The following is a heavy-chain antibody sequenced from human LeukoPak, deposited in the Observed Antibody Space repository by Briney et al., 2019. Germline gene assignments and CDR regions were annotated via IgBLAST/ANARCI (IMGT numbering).Heavy chain of an antibody. D-gene: IGHD6-13*01. J-gene: IGHJ3*02. V-gene: IGHV3-7*01. CDR1: GFTFSSYW. Sequence: GGSLRLSCAASGFTFSSYWMSWVRQAPGKGLEWVANIKQDGSEKYYVDSVKGRFTISRDNAKNSLYLQMNSLRAEDTAVYYCARPEELATDAFDIWGQGTMVTVSS. CDR2: IKQDGSEK. CDR3: ARPEELATDAFDI.